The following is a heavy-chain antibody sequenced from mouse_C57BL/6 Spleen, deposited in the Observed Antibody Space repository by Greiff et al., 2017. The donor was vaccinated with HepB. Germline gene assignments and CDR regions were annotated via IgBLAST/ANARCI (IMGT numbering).Heavy chain of an antibody. J-gene: IGHJ2*01. Sequence: EVQLQQSGTVLARPGASVKMSCKTSGYTFTSYWMHWVKQRPGQGLEWIGAIYPGNSDTSYNQKFKGKAKMTAVTSASTAYMELSSLTNEDSAVYYCTRKRTAQAPDYWGQGTTLTVSS. V-gene: IGHV1-5*01. D-gene: IGHD3-2*02. CDR2: IYPGNSDT. CDR3: TRKRTAQAPDY. CDR1: GYTFTSYW.